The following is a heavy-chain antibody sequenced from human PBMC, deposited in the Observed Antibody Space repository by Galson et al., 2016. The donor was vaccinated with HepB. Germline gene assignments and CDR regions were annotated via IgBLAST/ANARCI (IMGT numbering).Heavy chain of an antibody. CDR3: AADGSGSLV. CDR2: IFHSGST. Sequence: TLSLTCAVSGGSISNGGLSWSWIRQPPGKGLEWIGYIFHSGSTAYNPSLMSRVTISVDRSKHQFSLTLTSLTAADTAVYYCAADGSGSLVWGQGTTVTVSS. V-gene: IGHV4-30-2*01. CDR1: GGSISNGGLS. J-gene: IGHJ6*02. D-gene: IGHD3-10*01.